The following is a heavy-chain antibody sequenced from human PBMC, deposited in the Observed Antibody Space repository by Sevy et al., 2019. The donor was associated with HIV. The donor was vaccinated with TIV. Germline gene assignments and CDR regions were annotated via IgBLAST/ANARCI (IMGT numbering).Heavy chain of an antibody. D-gene: IGHD2-21*02. CDR2: IIPTSGTA. V-gene: IGHV1-69*13. Sequence: ASVKVSCKVSGGNFRNYVITWVRQAPGQGLEWMGGIIPTSGTANYAQKFQGRVTIIADESTSTAYMELSSLRSEETAVYYCARLYPCGGACYYFDSWGQGTLVTVSS. CDR1: GGNFRNYV. J-gene: IGHJ4*02. CDR3: ARLYPCGGACYYFDS.